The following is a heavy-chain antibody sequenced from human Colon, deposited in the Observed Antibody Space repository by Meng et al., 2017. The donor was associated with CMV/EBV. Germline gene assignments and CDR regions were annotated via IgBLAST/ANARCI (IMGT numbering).Heavy chain of an antibody. CDR2: INHYSGDT. CDR3: GTFGGDFDY. CDR1: GYNLSGYL. Sequence: VVEMRVPGDSVKVSCKASGYNLSGYLIKWVRQAPGQGIEWMGWINHYSGDTIYAQKFEVGVTMSRDASITTAYLELSSLKSDDTDVYYCGTFGGDFDYWGQGTLVTVSS. D-gene: IGHD3-10*01. V-gene: IGHV1-2*02. J-gene: IGHJ4*02.